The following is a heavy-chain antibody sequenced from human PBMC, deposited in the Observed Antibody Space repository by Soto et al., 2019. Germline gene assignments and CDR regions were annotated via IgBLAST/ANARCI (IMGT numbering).Heavy chain of an antibody. D-gene: IGHD3-22*01. Sequence: ASVKVSCKASGYTFTSYGISWVRQAPGQGLERMGWISAYNGNTNYAQKLQGRVTMTTDTSTSTAYMELRSLRSDDPPVNYFARDATYYYDTSAPDGACEIWERGTMVTVAS. V-gene: IGHV1-18*04. J-gene: IGHJ3*02. CDR1: GYTFTSYG. CDR2: ISAYNGNT. CDR3: ARDATYYYDTSAPDGACEI.